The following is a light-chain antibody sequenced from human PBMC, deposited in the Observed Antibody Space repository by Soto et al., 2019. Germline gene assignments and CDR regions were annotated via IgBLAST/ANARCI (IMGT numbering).Light chain of an antibody. V-gene: IGLV2-14*03. CDR3: SSYTTSNTRQIV. CDR1: SRDVDGYNY. CDR2: DVS. Sequence: QSVLTQPASVSGSPGQSITISCTGTSRDVDGYNYVSWYQQHPGKAPKFMIYDVSNRPSGVSNRFSGSKSGNTASLTISGLQAEDEADYYCSSYTTSNTRQIVFGTGTRSPS. J-gene: IGLJ1*01.